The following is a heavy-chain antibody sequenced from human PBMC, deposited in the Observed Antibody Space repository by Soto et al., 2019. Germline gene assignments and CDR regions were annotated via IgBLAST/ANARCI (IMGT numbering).Heavy chain of an antibody. CDR1: GGSVSSNSYS. Sequence: SETLSLTCTVSGGSVSSNSYSWGWIRQSPGKGLEWIGFIYSTESTDYHPSLQSRVTISADTSKNEFSLKLNSVTAADTAVYYCARDLWGYCGTDCYPLDVWGQGTTVTVSS. CDR3: ARDLWGYCGTDCYPLDV. D-gene: IGHD2-21*02. V-gene: IGHV4-61*01. CDR2: IYSTEST. J-gene: IGHJ6*02.